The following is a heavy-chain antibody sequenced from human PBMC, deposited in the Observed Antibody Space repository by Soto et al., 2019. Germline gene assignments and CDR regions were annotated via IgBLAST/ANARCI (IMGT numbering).Heavy chain of an antibody. J-gene: IGHJ5*02. Sequence: SETLSLTCTVSGASINSGDYYWSWIRQPPGKGLEWIGYIYYSGSTYYNPSLKSRVTISVDTSKNQFSLKLSSVTAADTAVYYCAGFSEVAATEINWFDPWGQGTLVTVSS. CDR2: IYYSGST. CDR1: GASINSGDYY. D-gene: IGHD2-15*01. V-gene: IGHV4-30-4*01. CDR3: AGFSEVAATEINWFDP.